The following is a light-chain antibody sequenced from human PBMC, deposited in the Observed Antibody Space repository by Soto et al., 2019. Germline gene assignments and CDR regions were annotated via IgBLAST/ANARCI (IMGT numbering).Light chain of an antibody. V-gene: IGKV2-30*01. Sequence: DVVMTQSPLSLPVTLGQPASISCKSSQSLVYSDGITYLNWFQQRLGQSPRRLIYKVFNRDSGVPDRFSGSGSGTDFTLKISRVEAEDVGVYYCMPATQWPLTFGGGTKVEIK. CDR2: KVF. CDR3: MPATQWPLT. CDR1: QSLVYSDGITY. J-gene: IGKJ4*01.